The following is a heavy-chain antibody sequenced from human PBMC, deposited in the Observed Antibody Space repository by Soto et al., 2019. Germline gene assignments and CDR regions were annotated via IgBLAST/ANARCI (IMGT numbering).Heavy chain of an antibody. D-gene: IGHD6-13*01. CDR3: AKRPGPDSSSWYVAWFDP. V-gene: IGHV3-23*01. Sequence: PGGSLRLSCAASGFTFSSYAMSWVRQAPGKGLEWVSAISGSGGSTYYADSVKGRFTISRDNSKNTLYLQMNSLRAEDTAVYYCAKRPGPDSSSWYVAWFDPWGQGTLVT. CDR2: ISGSGGST. J-gene: IGHJ5*02. CDR1: GFTFSSYA.